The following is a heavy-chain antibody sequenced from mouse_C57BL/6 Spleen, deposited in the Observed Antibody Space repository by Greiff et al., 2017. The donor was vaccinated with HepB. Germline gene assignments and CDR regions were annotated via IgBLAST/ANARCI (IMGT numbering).Heavy chain of an antibody. J-gene: IGHJ3*01. Sequence: QVQLKQSGAELMKPGASVKLSCKATGYTFTGYWIEWVKQRPGHGLEWIGEILPGSGSTNYNEKFKGKATFTADTSSNTAYMQLSSLTTEESAIYYCARDYYGSSYRFAYWGQGTLVTVSA. CDR3: ARDYYGSSYRFAY. CDR1: GYTFTGYW. CDR2: ILPGSGST. V-gene: IGHV1-9*01. D-gene: IGHD1-1*01.